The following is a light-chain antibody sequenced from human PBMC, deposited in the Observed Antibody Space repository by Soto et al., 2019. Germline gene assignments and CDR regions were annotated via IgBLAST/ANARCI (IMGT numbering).Light chain of an antibody. CDR3: QQDHIMSPWT. V-gene: IGKV3D-7*01. CDR1: QTVRNNY. J-gene: IGKJ1*01. CDR2: HAS. Sequence: LVLTNSPCTLSLSKGERATLSCRASQTVRNNYLAWYQQKPGQAPRLLIYHASTRATGIPARFRGTGAGTDFTLTTSSLLPDDFAGYFCQQDHIMSPWTFGQGAKVDIK.